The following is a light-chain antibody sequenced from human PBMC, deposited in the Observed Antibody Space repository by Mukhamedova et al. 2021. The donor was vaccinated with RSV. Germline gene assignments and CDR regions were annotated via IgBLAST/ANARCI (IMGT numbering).Light chain of an antibody. V-gene: IGKV1-39*01. J-gene: IGKJ3*01. CDR2: ATS. CDR3: QQTYRAFT. Sequence: WYQRRVHGKAPNLLIFATSSLQSGVSSRISGSGSETDFTLTISSLEPEDFATYYCQQTYRAFTFGPGTRVDIK.